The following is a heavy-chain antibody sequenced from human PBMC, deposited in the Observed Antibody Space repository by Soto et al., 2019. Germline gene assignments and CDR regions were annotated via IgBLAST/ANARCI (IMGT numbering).Heavy chain of an antibody. CDR2: IIPIFGTA. CDR3: ARDLGDWNHRGGLSYYYGMDV. CDR1: GCTFRRYA. V-gene: IGHV1-69*13. D-gene: IGHD3-16*01. J-gene: IGHJ6*02. Sequence: SVNVSCKASGCTFRRYAISWVRQAPGERLEWMGGIIPIFGTANYAQKFQGRVTITADESTSTAYMALSSLRSEDTAVYYCARDLGDWNHRGGLSYYYGMDVWGQGTTVTVSS.